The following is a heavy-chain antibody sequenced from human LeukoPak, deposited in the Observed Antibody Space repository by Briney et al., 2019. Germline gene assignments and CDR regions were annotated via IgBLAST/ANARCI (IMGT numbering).Heavy chain of an antibody. Sequence: ESLKISCKGSGYSFTSYWIGWVRQMPGKGLEWMGIINPGDSDTRYSPSFQGQVTISADKSISTAYLQWSSLKASDTAMYYCARQGVYDILTGTAHNWFDPWGQGTLVTVSS. V-gene: IGHV5-51*01. J-gene: IGHJ5*02. CDR2: INPGDSDT. D-gene: IGHD3-9*01. CDR1: GYSFTSYW. CDR3: ARQGVYDILTGTAHNWFDP.